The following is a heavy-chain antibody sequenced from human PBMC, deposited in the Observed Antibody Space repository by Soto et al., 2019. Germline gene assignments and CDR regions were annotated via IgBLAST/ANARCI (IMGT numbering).Heavy chain of an antibody. CDR1: GFPFINAW. V-gene: IGHV3-15*01. Sequence: WGSLRLSCASSGFPFINAWMTWVRQAPGKGLEWVCRVKSKSDGGTTDYAAPVKGRFIISRDDSQNTVYLQMNSLKIDDTAIYYCTTVLGGSKWFDPWGQGTLVTVSS. D-gene: IGHD1-26*01. CDR3: TTVLGGSKWFDP. J-gene: IGHJ5*02. CDR2: VKSKSDGGTT.